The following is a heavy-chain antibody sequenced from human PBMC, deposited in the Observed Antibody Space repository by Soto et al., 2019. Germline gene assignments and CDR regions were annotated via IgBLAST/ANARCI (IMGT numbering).Heavy chain of an antibody. CDR3: ARGDRYSGSFSDYFDP. D-gene: IGHD1-26*01. CDR1: GASISPGGYS. V-gene: IGHV4-30-2*01. CDR2: IYESGRT. Sequence: SETLSLTCIVSGASISPGGYSWSWIRQPPGKGPEWIGYIYESGRTYYQPSLKSRASISMDKSRNQFSVRLTSVTAADTAVYFCARGDRYSGSFSDYFDPWGQGTLVTVSS. J-gene: IGHJ5*02.